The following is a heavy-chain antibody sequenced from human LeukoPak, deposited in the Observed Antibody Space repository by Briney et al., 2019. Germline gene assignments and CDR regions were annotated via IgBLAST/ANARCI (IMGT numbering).Heavy chain of an antibody. J-gene: IGHJ2*01. CDR1: GGSISSSSYY. D-gene: IGHD3-3*01. CDR3: ARGPLHKITIFGVVIIDWYFDL. CDR2: IYYSGST. V-gene: IGHV4-39*01. Sequence: SETLSLTCTVSGGSISSSSYYWGWIRQPPGKGLEWIGSIYYSGSTYYNPSLKSRVTISVDTSKNQSSLKLSSVTAADTAVYYCARGPLHKITIFGVVIIDWYFDLWGRGTLVTVSS.